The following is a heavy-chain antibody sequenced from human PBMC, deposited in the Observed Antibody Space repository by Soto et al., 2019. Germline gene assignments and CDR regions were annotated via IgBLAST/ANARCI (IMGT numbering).Heavy chain of an antibody. V-gene: IGHV4-39*07. CDR1: GGSIGGCSCN. CDR2: VNYSGNS. J-gene: IGHJ4*02. CDR3: ARESREYYFDY. Sequence: SETLSLTCSVSGGSIGGCSCNWVWIRQPPGKGLEWLEIVNYSGNSYCNASLKSRISISVDKSKNQFSLRLSSVTAADTAVYYCARESREYYFDYWGQGTLVTVSS.